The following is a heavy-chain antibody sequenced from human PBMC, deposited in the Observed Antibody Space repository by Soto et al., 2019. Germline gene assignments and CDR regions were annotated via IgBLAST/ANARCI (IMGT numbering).Heavy chain of an antibody. CDR3: AGVIRNYYVVDF. CDR2: IKGDGSST. CDR1: GVTFSNYW. J-gene: IGHJ6*02. V-gene: IGHV3-74*01. Sequence: GGSLRLPCAASGVTFSNYWMHWVSQAPGTGLEWVSRIKGDGSSTSYADSVKGRFTISRDNAKNTLYLQMNSLGAEDSAVYWCAGVIRNYYVVDFWGQGTTVTVSS.